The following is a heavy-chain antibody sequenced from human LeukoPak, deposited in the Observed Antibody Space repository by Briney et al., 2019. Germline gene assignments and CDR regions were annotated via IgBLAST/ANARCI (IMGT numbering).Heavy chain of an antibody. J-gene: IGHJ4*02. Sequence: ASVKVSCKSSGYPFTGYYLHWVRQAPGQGLEWMGLINPNSGFTNYAQKFQGRATMTRDTSISTAYMELSRLRSDDTAVYYCARLADCSSSSCRSFDYWGQGTLVTVSS. V-gene: IGHV1-2*02. CDR1: GYPFTGYY. CDR2: INPNSGFT. D-gene: IGHD2-2*01. CDR3: ARLADCSSSSCRSFDY.